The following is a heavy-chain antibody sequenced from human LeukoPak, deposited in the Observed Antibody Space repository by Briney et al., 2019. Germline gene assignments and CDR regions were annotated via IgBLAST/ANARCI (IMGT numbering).Heavy chain of an antibody. CDR3: AKDPIGWELKGYFDY. D-gene: IGHD1-26*01. CDR1: GFTFSSYA. V-gene: IGHV3-23*01. Sequence: PGGSLRLSCAASGFTFSSYAMSGVGQAPGKGVEGGSAFTGCCRSTYSAASVQGRFTISRDNSKNTLYLQMNSLRAEATAVYYCAKDPIGWELKGYFDYWGQGTLVTVSS. J-gene: IGHJ4*02. CDR2: FTGCCRST.